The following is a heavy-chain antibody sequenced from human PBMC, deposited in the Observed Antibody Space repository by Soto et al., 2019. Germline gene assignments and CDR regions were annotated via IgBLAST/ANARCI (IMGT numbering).Heavy chain of an antibody. Sequence: QVQLQQWGAGLLKPLETLSLTCAVYGGSFSGYYWSWIRQPPGKGLEWIGEINHSGSTNYNPSLKSRVTISVDTSKNQFSLKLSSVTAADTAVYYCARTKSTVTYYYFDYWGQGTLVTVSS. V-gene: IGHV4-34*01. CDR1: GGSFSGYY. J-gene: IGHJ4*02. CDR3: ARTKSTVTYYYFDY. D-gene: IGHD4-17*01. CDR2: INHSGST.